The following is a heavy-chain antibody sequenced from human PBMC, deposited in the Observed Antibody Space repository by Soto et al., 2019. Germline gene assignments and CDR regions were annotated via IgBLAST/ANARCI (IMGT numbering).Heavy chain of an antibody. J-gene: IGHJ6*02. Sequence: EVQLVESGGGLVQPGVSLRLSCAASGFTFSTYSMNWVRQAPGKGLEWISYITKSSRTISYADSVKGRFTISRDNAKNSLYLQMNSLRAEDTAVYYCTRDHGYGYGMAVWGQGTTVTVSS. CDR2: ITKSSRTI. CDR3: TRDHGYGYGMAV. CDR1: GFTFSTYS. D-gene: IGHD5-12*01. V-gene: IGHV3-48*01.